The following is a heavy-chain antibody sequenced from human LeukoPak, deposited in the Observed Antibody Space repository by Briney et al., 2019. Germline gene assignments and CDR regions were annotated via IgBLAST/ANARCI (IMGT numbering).Heavy chain of an antibody. V-gene: IGHV3-23*01. D-gene: IGHD6-6*01. Sequence: GGSLRLSCATSGFSFSSYAMSWVRQAPGKGLEWVSAMSSSDDGRYYADSVKGRFTISRDNSKNTLYLQMNSLRAEDTAVYYCAKDGPYSSSSGWFDPWGQGTLVTVSS. CDR3: AKDGPYSSSSGWFDP. J-gene: IGHJ5*02. CDR2: MSSSDDGR. CDR1: GFSFSSYA.